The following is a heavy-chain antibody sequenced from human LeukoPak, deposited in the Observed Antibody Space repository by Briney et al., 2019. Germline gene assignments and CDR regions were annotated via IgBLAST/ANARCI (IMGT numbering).Heavy chain of an antibody. CDR3: ARDARRLDYGVQNDY. D-gene: IGHD4-17*01. Sequence: ASAKVSCKASGYTFTSYGISWVRQAPGQGLEWMGWISAYNGNTNYAQKLQGRVTMTTDTSTSTAYMELRSLRSDDTAVYYCARDARRLDYGVQNDYWGQGTLVTVSS. V-gene: IGHV1-18*01. J-gene: IGHJ4*02. CDR2: ISAYNGNT. CDR1: GYTFTSYG.